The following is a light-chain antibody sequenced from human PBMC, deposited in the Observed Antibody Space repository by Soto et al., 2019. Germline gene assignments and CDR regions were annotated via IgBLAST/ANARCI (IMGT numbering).Light chain of an antibody. CDR2: SSS. V-gene: IGKV3-20*01. CDR3: QQYGNSPQT. CDR1: QSVSTY. J-gene: IGKJ1*01. Sequence: EIVLTQSPGTLSLAPGERATLSCTASQSVSTYLAWYQHRRGQPPRLLIYSSSIRPTGIPDRFSGSGSGTYFTLTISRLEPEDFAVYYCQQYGNSPQTFGPGTKVDIK.